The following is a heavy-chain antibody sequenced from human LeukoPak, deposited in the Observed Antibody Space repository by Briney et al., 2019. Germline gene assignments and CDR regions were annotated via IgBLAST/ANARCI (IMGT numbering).Heavy chain of an antibody. CDR1: GFRFSSYW. Sequence: GGSLRLSCAASGFRFSSYWMSWVRQAPGKGLEWVANIKQDGSERYYVDSVKGRFTISRDNARNSLYLQMSSLTSEDTAVYYCATGAHGYWGQGTLVTVSS. J-gene: IGHJ4*02. CDR2: IKQDGSER. CDR3: ATGAHGY. V-gene: IGHV3-7*01.